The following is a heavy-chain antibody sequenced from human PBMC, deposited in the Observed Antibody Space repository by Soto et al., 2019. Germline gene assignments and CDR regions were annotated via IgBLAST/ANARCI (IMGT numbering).Heavy chain of an antibody. CDR3: ARGKNWNYVPRATGYYYYCYGMEV. D-gene: IGHD1-7*01. Sequence: SVKVSCKASGGTFSSYAISWVRQAPGQGLEWMGGIIPIFGTANYAQKFQGRVTITADESTSTAYMELSSLRSEDTAVYYCARGKNWNYVPRATGYYYYCYGMEVWGQGTTVTVSS. CDR2: IIPIFGTA. J-gene: IGHJ6*02. CDR1: GGTFSSYA. V-gene: IGHV1-69*13.